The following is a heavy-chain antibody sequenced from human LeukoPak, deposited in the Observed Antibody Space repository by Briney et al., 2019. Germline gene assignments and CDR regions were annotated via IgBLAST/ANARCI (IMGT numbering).Heavy chain of an antibody. D-gene: IGHD6-13*01. J-gene: IGHJ4*02. Sequence: PGGPLRLSCAASGFTFSSYAMHWVRQAPGKGLEWVAVISYDGSNKYYADSVKGRFTISRDNSKNTLYLQMNSLRAEDTAVYYCARPPGYSSSWGQGTLVTVSS. V-gene: IGHV3-30-3*01. CDR2: ISYDGSNK. CDR3: ARPPGYSSS. CDR1: GFTFSSYA.